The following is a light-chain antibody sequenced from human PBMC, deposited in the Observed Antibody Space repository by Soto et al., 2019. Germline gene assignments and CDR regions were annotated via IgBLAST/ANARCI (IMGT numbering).Light chain of an antibody. Sequence: VLTQPPSASGTPGQRVSISCSGSNSNIGSNTVNWYQQLPGTAPKLLIYSNNQRPSGVPDRFSGSKSGTSASLAISGLQSDDEADYYCAAWDDGLSGFVFGAGTKVTVL. J-gene: IGLJ1*01. CDR2: SNN. CDR1: NSNIGSNT. CDR3: AAWDDGLSGFV. V-gene: IGLV1-44*01.